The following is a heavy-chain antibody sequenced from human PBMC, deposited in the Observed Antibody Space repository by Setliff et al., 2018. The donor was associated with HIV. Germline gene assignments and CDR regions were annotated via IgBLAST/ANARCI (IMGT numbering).Heavy chain of an antibody. V-gene: IGHV1-24*01. J-gene: IGHJ4*02. CDR2: FDPEKSEK. CDR3: VRDLLGGYNVVRYFDY. Sequence: ASVKVSCKVSGHTLTELSMHWVRQAPGKGLEWMGGFDPEKSEKIYAQKLQGRVTMTEDTSTDTAYMDLRSLRSDDTAVYYCVRDLLGGYNVVRYFDYWGQGTLVTVS. CDR1: GHTLTELS. D-gene: IGHD2-21*01.